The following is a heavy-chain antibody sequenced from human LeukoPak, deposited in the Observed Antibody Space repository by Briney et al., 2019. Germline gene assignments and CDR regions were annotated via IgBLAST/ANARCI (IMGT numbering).Heavy chain of an antibody. Sequence: ASVKVSCKASGYTFTSYGISWVRQAPGHGLEWMGWISAYNGNTNYAQKLQGRVTMTTDTSTSTGYMELRSLRSDDTAVYYCARDRWGSSGWYDDAFDIWGQGTMVTVSS. V-gene: IGHV1-18*04. CDR2: ISAYNGNT. CDR1: GYTFTSYG. CDR3: ARDRWGSSGWYDDAFDI. J-gene: IGHJ3*02. D-gene: IGHD6-19*01.